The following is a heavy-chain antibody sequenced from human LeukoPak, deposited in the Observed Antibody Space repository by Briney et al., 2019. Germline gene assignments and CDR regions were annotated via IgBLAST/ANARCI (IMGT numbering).Heavy chain of an antibody. CDR2: INPNSGGT. V-gene: IGHV1-2*06. CDR3: ARESGYYYGSGSCFDY. J-gene: IGHJ4*02. Sequence: ASVKVSFKASGYTFTGYYMHWVRQAPGQGLEWMGRINPNSGGTNYAQKFQGRVTMTRDTSISTAYMELSRLRSDDTAVYYCARESGYYYGSGSCFDYWGQGTLVTVSS. CDR1: GYTFTGYY. D-gene: IGHD3-10*01.